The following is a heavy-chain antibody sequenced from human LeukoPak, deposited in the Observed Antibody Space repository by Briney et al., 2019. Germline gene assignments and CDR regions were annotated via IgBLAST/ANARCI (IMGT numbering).Heavy chain of an antibody. V-gene: IGHV3-74*01. D-gene: IGHD6-13*01. CDR2: INSDGSST. J-gene: IGHJ4*02. CDR1: GFTFSSYW. CDR3: ARDRQQQLGFDY. Sequence: GGSLRLPCAASGFTFSSYWMHWVRQAPGKGLVWVSRINSDGSSTSHADSVKGRFTISRDNAKNTLYLQMNSLRAEDTAVYYCARDRQQQLGFDYWGQGTLVTVSS.